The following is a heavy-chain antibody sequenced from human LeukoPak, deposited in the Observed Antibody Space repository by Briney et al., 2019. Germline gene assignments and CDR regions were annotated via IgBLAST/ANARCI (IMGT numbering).Heavy chain of an antibody. CDR3: AKTTSYGYGSGSLGDY. Sequence: GGSLRLSCAASGFTFSSYAMSWVRQAPGKGLEWVSAISGSGGSTYYADSVKGRFTISRDNSKNTLYLQMNSLRAEDTAVYYWAKTTSYGYGSGSLGDYWGQGTLVTVSS. J-gene: IGHJ4*02. CDR2: ISGSGGST. D-gene: IGHD3-10*01. V-gene: IGHV3-23*01. CDR1: GFTFSSYA.